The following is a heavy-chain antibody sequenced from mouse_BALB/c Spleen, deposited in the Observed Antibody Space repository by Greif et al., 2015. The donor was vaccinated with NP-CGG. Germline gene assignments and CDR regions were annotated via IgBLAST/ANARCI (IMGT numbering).Heavy chain of an antibody. CDR1: GYTFTSYY. CDR3: TNGGFYYAMDY. CDR2: INPSNGGT. V-gene: IGHV1S81*02. J-gene: IGHJ4*01. Sequence: QVQLKESGAELVKPGASVKLSCKASGYTFTSYYMYWVKQRPGQGLEWIGGINPSNGGTNFNEKFKSKATLTVDKSSSTAYMQLSSLTSGDSAVYYCTNGGFYYAMDYWGQGTSVT.